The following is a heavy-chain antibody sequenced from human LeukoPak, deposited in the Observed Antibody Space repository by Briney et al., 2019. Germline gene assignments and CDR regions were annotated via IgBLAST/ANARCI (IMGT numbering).Heavy chain of an antibody. V-gene: IGHV4-59*01. CDR1: GGSISSYY. Sequence: PSETLSLTCTVSGGSISSYYWSWIRQPPPKGLEWIGYIYYSGSTNYNPSLKSRVTISVDTSKNQFSLRLSSVTAADTAVYFCARDPRGQRIWCDPWGQGTLVTVSS. CDR2: IYYSGST. D-gene: IGHD2/OR15-2a*01. J-gene: IGHJ5*02. CDR3: ARDPRGQRIWCDP.